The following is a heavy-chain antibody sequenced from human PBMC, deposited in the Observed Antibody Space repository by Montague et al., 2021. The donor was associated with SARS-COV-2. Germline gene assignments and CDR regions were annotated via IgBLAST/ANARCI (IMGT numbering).Heavy chain of an antibody. J-gene: IGHJ4*02. Sequence: SETLSLTCTVSSDSFSSSDWWSWVRQPPGKGLDWIGEISHGGTTNYKSSLKSRGTMSIDKSKNQFSLKLTSVTAAGTAVYYCAREAKAVSGRLDSWGQGPLVTAPS. D-gene: IGHD6-19*01. V-gene: IGHV4-4*02. CDR1: SDSFSSSDW. CDR3: AREAKAVSGRLDS. CDR2: ISHGGTT.